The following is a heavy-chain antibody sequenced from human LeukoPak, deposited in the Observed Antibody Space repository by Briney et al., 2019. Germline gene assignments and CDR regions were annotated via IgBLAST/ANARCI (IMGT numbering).Heavy chain of an antibody. D-gene: IGHD3-3*01. CDR2: IYTSGST. V-gene: IGHV4-61*02. CDR3: ARPRSGYQFDY. J-gene: IGHJ4*02. CDR1: GGSISSGSYY. Sequence: SETLSLTCTVSGGSISSGSYYWSWIRQPAGKGLEWIGRIYTSGSTNYNPSLKSRVTISVDTSKNQFSLKLSSVTAADTAVYYCARPRSGYQFDYWGQGTLVTVSS.